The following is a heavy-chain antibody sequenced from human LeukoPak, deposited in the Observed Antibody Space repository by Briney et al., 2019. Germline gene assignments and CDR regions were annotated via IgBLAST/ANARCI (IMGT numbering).Heavy chain of an antibody. D-gene: IGHD7-27*01. CDR3: ARRKTGYWYFDL. J-gene: IGHJ2*01. CDR2: IIPIFGTA. CDR1: GGTFSSYA. Sequence: SVKVSCKASGGTFSSYAISWVRQAPGQGLEWMGGIIPIFGTANYAQKFQGRVTITADESTSTAYMELSGLRSEDTAVYYCARRKTGYWYFDLWGRGTLVTVSS. V-gene: IGHV1-69*13.